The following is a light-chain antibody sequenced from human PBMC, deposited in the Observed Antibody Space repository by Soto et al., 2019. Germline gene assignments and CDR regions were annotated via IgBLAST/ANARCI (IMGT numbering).Light chain of an antibody. CDR2: DNN. Sequence: QSVLTQPPSVSAAPGQKVTISCSGSSSNIGSNYVSWYQQFPKTAPKLLIHDNNERPSGIPDRCSGSKSGTSATLGITGLQTGDEADYYCGTWDDSLRTVVFGGGTKLTVL. J-gene: IGLJ3*02. CDR1: SSNIGSNY. CDR3: GTWDDSLRTVV. V-gene: IGLV1-51*01.